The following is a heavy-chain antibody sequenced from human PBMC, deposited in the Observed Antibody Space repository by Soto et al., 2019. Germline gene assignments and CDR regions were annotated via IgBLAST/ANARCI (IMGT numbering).Heavy chain of an antibody. V-gene: IGHV3-23*01. CDR3: AKDHFSSGWPYYLDY. D-gene: IGHD6-19*01. J-gene: IGHJ4*02. Sequence: PGGSLRLSCAASGFTFSSYAMSWVRQAPGKGLEWVSAISGSGGSAYYADSVKGRFSISRDNSKNTLYLQMNSLRAEDTAVYYCAKDHFSSGWPYYLDYWGQGALVTVSS. CDR1: GFTFSSYA. CDR2: ISGSGGSA.